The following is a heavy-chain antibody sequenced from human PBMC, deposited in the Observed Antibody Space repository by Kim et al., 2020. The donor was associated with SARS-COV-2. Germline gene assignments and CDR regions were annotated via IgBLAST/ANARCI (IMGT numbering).Heavy chain of an antibody. D-gene: IGHD6-13*01. CDR1: GFTFSSYA. J-gene: IGHJ4*02. Sequence: GGSLRLSCAASGFTFSSYAMHWVRQAPGKGLEWVAVISYDGSNKYYADSVKGRFTISRDNSKNTLYLQMNSLRAEDTAVYYCARGEGYSSSWYLGYWGQGTLVTVSS. CDR2: ISYDGSNK. V-gene: IGHV3-30*04. CDR3: ARGEGYSSSWYLGY.